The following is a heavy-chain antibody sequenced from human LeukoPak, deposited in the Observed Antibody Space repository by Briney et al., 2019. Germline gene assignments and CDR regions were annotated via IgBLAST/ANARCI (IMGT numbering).Heavy chain of an antibody. Sequence: GGSLRLSCAASGFTFSSYGMHWVRQAPGKGLEWVAVISYDGSNKYYADSVKGRFTISRDNSKNTLYLQKNSLRAEDTAVYYCAKGIYGSGSPTKNWFDPWGQGTLVTVSS. J-gene: IGHJ5*02. V-gene: IGHV3-30*18. CDR2: ISYDGSNK. CDR3: AKGIYGSGSPTKNWFDP. CDR1: GFTFSSYG. D-gene: IGHD3-10*01.